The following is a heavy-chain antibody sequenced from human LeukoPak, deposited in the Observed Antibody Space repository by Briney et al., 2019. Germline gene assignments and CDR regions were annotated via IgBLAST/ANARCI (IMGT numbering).Heavy chain of an antibody. CDR3: AREGFGELSHFDY. CDR2: INHSGRT. Sequence: PSETLSLTCVVYGGSFSGDYWSWIRQPPGRGLEWIGEINHSGRTNYNPSLKSRVTMSVDTSKNQFSLKLSSVTAADTAVYYCAREGFGELSHFDYWGQGTLVTVSS. J-gene: IGHJ4*02. D-gene: IGHD3-10*01. V-gene: IGHV4-34*01. CDR1: GGSFSGDY.